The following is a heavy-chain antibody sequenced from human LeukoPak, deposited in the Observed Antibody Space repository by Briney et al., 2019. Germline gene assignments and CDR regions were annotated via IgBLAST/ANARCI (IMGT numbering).Heavy chain of an antibody. Sequence: SETLSLTCAVYGGSFSGYYWSWIRQPPGKGLEWIGEINHSGSTNYNPSLKSRVTISVDTSKNQFSLKLSSVTAADTAVYYCARGAPAYDAFDIWGQGTMVTVSS. CDR2: INHSGST. J-gene: IGHJ3*02. V-gene: IGHV4-34*01. CDR3: ARGAPAYDAFDI. D-gene: IGHD2-21*01. CDR1: GGSFSGYY.